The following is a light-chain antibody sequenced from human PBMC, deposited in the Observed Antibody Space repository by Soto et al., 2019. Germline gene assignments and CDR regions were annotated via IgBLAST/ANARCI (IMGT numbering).Light chain of an antibody. Sequence: QSVLTQPPSVSGAPGQRVTISCTGSSSNIGAGYDVHWYQQLPGTAPKLLIYGNSNRPSGVPDRFSGSKSGTSASLAITGLQAEDEADYYCQSYDSSLRGLVFGGGNKLTVL. V-gene: IGLV1-40*01. J-gene: IGLJ2*01. CDR2: GNS. CDR3: QSYDSSLRGLV. CDR1: SSNIGAGYD.